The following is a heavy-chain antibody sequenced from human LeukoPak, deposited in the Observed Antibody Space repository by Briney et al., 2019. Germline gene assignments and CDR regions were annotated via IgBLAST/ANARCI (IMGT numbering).Heavy chain of an antibody. V-gene: IGHV1-24*01. J-gene: IGHJ6*03. CDR1: GYTLTELS. CDR3: ATEVREMEIYYYYYMDV. D-gene: IGHD5-24*01. Sequence: GASVKVSCKVSGYTLTELSMHWVRQAPGKGLGWMGGFDPEDGETIYAQKFQGRVTMTEDTSTDTAYMELSSLRSEDTAVYYCATEVREMEIYYYYYMDVWGKGTTVTVSS. CDR2: FDPEDGET.